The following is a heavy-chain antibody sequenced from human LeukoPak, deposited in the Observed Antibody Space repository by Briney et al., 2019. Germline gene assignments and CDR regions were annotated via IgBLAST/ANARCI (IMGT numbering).Heavy chain of an antibody. D-gene: IGHD2-15*01. J-gene: IGHJ4*02. V-gene: IGHV1-46*01. CDR3: ARVPRGWLFDY. Sequence: ASVKVSCKASGYTFSSYYMHWVRQAPGQGLEWMGIINPSGGSTSYAQKFQGRVTMTSDTSTSTVYMELSSLRSEDTAVYYCARVPRGWLFDYWGQGTLVTVSS. CDR1: GYTFSSYY. CDR2: INPSGGST.